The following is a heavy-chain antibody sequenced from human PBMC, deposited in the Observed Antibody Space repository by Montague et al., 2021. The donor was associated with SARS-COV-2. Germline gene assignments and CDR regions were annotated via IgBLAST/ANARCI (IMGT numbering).Heavy chain of an antibody. V-gene: IGHV4-34*01. J-gene: IGHJ4*02. Sequence: SETLSLTCAVYGXSFSGYYWSWIRQPPGKGLEWIGEINHSGSTNYNPSLKSRVTISVDTSKNQFSLKLSSVTAADTAVYYCARVATMVRGVIPGYFDYWGQGTLVTVSS. D-gene: IGHD3-10*01. CDR2: INHSGST. CDR3: ARVATMVRGVIPGYFDY. CDR1: GXSFSGYY.